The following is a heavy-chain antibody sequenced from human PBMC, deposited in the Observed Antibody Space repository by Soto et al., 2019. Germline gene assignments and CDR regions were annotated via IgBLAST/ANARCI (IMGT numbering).Heavy chain of an antibody. CDR3: ATCSTSCYGDYYYMDV. V-gene: IGHV1-24*01. CDR1: GYTLTELS. J-gene: IGHJ6*03. CDR2: FDPEDGET. D-gene: IGHD2-2*01. Sequence: ASVKVSCKVSGYTLTELSMHWVRQAPGKGLEWMGGFDPEDGETIYAQKFQGRVTMTEDTSTDTAYMELSSLRSEDTAVYYCATCSTSCYGDYYYMDVWGKGTTVTVSS.